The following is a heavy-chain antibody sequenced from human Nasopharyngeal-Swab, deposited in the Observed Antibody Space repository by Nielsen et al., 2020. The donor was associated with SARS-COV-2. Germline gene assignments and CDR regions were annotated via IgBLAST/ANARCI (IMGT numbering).Heavy chain of an antibody. CDR3: ARRSWFRDIFD. V-gene: IGHV4-39*07. CDR2: IYYRGST. J-gene: IGHJ4*02. Sequence: WIRQPPGKGLEWIGSIYYRGSTYYNPSLKSRVTISVDKSKNQFSLKLSSVTAADTAVYYCARRSWFRDIFDWGQGTLVTVSS. D-gene: IGHD3-10*01.